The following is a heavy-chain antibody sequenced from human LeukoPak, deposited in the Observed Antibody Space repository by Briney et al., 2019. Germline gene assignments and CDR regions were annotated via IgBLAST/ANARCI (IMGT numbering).Heavy chain of an antibody. CDR1: GGSFSGYY. CDR3: ARGRRSIFGVVIMFDY. CDR2: INHSGST. Sequence: SETLSLTCAVYGGSFSGYYWSWIRQPPGKGLEWIEEINHSGSTNYNPSLKSRVTISVDTSKNQFSLKLSSVTAADTAVYYCARGRRSIFGVVIMFDYWGQGTLVTVSS. V-gene: IGHV4-34*01. J-gene: IGHJ4*02. D-gene: IGHD3-3*01.